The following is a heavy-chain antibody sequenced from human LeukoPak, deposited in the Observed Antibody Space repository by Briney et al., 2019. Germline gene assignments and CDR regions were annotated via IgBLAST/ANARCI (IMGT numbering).Heavy chain of an antibody. D-gene: IGHD2-2*01. V-gene: IGHV1-46*01. CDR3: ARGKSVEYCSSTSCHLYFYYGMDV. CDR1: GYTFTSYY. CDR2: INPSGGST. Sequence: ALVKVSCKASGYTFTSYYMHWVRQAPGQGLEWMGIINPSGGSTSYAQKFQGRVTMTRDTSTSTVYMELSSLRSEDTAVYYCARGKSVEYCSSTSCHLYFYYGMDVWGQGTTVTVSS. J-gene: IGHJ6*02.